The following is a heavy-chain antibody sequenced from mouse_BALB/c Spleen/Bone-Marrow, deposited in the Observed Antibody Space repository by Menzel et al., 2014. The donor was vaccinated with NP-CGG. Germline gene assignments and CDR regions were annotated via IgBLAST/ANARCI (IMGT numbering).Heavy chain of an antibody. D-gene: IGHD2-3*01. J-gene: IGHJ3*01. CDR2: INPDSSTI. CDR1: GFDFSGFW. CDR3: ARLGYYGGFAY. Sequence: EVNVVESGGGLVQPGGSLKLSYAASGFDFSGFWMGWVRQAPGKGLEWIGEINPDSSTINYTPSLKDRFIISRDNAKNTLYLQMSKVRSEDTALYYCARLGYYGGFAYWGQGTLVTVSA. V-gene: IGHV4-1*02.